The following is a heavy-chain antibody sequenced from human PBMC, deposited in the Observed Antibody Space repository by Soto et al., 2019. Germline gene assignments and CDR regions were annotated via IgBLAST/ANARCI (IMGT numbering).Heavy chain of an antibody. V-gene: IGHV1-69*06. CDR2: IIPVFDKP. J-gene: IGHJ4*02. D-gene: IGHD3-3*01. Sequence: QVQLVQSGAELKKPGSSVKVSCTASGDTFGTYAISWVRQAPGQGLEWMGAIIPVFDKPHYAQKFQGRVKISADKSTDTAFLELSSLRYEDTAVYYCARLRWTLSLQIPDFVWGQGTLLTVSS. CDR1: GDTFGTYA. CDR3: ARLRWTLSLQIPDFV.